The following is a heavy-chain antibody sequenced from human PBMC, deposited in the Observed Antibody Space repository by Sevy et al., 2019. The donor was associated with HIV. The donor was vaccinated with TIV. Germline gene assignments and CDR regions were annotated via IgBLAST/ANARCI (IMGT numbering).Heavy chain of an antibody. CDR3: ASQLSSSRWDSPPLFDY. CDR1: GFTFSSYA. Sequence: SLKISCAASGFTFSSYAMHWVRQASGKGLKLVAVISYDRSNKYHADSVKGRFTISRVNSKNTQYLQMNTRRAEDTAMYYCASQLSSSRWDSPPLFDYWGQGTVVIISS. CDR2: ISYDRSNK. V-gene: IGHV3-30-3*01. J-gene: IGHJ4*02. D-gene: IGHD6-19*01.